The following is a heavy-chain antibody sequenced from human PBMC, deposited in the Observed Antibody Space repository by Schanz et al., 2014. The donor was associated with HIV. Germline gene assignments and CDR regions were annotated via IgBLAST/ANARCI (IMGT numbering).Heavy chain of an antibody. J-gene: IGHJ4*02. CDR2: ISYDGSNK. CDR1: GFTFSSSG. CDR3: ARGLGY. V-gene: IGHV3-33*05. Sequence: QVQLVESGGGVVQPGRSLRLSCTASGFTFSSSGMHWVRQAPGKGLEWVAVISYDGSNKYYADSVKGRFTIARDNSKNTLYLQMNSLRAEDTAVYYCARGLGYWGQGTLVTVSS.